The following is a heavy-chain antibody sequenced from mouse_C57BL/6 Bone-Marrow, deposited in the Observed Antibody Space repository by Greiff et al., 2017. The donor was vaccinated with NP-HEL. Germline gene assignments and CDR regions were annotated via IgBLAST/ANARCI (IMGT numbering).Heavy chain of an antibody. Sequence: QVQLQQSGAELVRPGTSVKVSCKASGYAFTNYLIEWVKQRPGQGLEWIGVINPGSGGTNYNEKFKGKATLTADKSSSTAYMQLSSLTSEDCAVYFCARYGSSPYYFDYWGQGTTLTVSS. J-gene: IGHJ2*01. CDR3: ARYGSSPYYFDY. CDR1: GYAFTNYL. D-gene: IGHD1-1*01. V-gene: IGHV1-54*01. CDR2: INPGSGGT.